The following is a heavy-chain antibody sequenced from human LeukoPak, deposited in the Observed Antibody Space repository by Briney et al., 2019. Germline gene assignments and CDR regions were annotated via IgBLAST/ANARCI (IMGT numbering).Heavy chain of an antibody. Sequence: PSETLSLTCTVSGYSISSGYYWSWIRQPAGKGLEWIGRIYTSGSTNYNPSLKSRVSTSVDTSKNQFSLKLSSVTAADTAVYYCARGKYYYGSGTYYTRSYDWYFDLWGRGTLVTVSS. CDR2: IYTSGST. CDR3: ARGKYYYGSGTYYTRSYDWYFDL. J-gene: IGHJ2*01. CDR1: GYSISSGYY. V-gene: IGHV4-61*02. D-gene: IGHD3-10*01.